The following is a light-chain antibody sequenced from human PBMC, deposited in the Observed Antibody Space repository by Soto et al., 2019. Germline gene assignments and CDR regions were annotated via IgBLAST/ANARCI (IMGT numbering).Light chain of an antibody. CDR3: QQSSSPPLT. V-gene: IGKV1-39*01. CDR2: AAS. CDR1: QSIRNY. Sequence: DIQMTQSPSSLSASVGDRVTITCRASQSIRNYLNWYQQEPGKAPKVLIYAASSLQSVVPSRFSGSGSGTEFTLTISSLQPEDFATYYCQQSSSPPLTFGPGTKVAVK. J-gene: IGKJ3*01.